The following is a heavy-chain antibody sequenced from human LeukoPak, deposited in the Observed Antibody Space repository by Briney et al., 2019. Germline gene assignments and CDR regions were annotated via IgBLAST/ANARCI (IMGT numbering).Heavy chain of an antibody. CDR2: INPNSGGT. CDR1: GYTFTGYD. Sequence: ASVRVSCKASGYTFTGYDMHWVRQAPGQGLEWMGWINPNSGGTNYAQKFQGRVTMTRDTSISTAYMELSRLRSDDTALYYCASGSSSWPSYFVYWGQGTLVTVSS. V-gene: IGHV1-2*02. J-gene: IGHJ4*02. CDR3: ASGSSSWPSYFVY. D-gene: IGHD6-13*01.